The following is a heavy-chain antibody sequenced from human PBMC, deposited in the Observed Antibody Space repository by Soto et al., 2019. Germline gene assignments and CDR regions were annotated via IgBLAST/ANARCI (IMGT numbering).Heavy chain of an antibody. CDR3: EAERLLYCMGV. Sequence: QMQLVQPGPEVRKPGTSVKVSCKASGFTFSSSSVQWVRQARGQRLVWIGWIVVGSGDTNYAKKFQERVTITRDMSTTTAYMDLSSLRSEHTAGYYCEAERLLYCMGVGGQGTTVTVSS. CDR2: IVVGSGDT. J-gene: IGHJ6*02. CDR1: GFTFSSSS. V-gene: IGHV1-58*01.